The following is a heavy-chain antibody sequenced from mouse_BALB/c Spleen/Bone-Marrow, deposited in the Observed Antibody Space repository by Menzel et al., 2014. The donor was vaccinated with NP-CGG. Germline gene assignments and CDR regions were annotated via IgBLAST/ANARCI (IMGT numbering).Heavy chain of an antibody. V-gene: IGHV14-3*02. Sequence: VQLKHSGAELVKPGASVKLSCTGSGFNIKDTYMHWVKQRPEQGLEWIGRIDPANGSTKYDPKFQGKATITADTSSNTAYLQLSSLTSEDTAVYYCASYYRYSFDYWGQGTTLTVSS. CDR2: IDPANGST. D-gene: IGHD2-14*01. CDR3: ASYYRYSFDY. J-gene: IGHJ2*01. CDR1: GFNIKDTY.